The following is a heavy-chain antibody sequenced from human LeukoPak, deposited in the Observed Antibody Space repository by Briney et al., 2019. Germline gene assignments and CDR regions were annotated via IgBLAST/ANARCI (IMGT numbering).Heavy chain of an antibody. Sequence: GGSLRLSCAVSGFTFSDYRMSWVRRAPGKGLEWVANRKEDGSGKYYVDSVKGRFAISRDNAKSSLYLQMNSLRVEDTAVYYCARDTIAAGDWGQGTLVTVSS. J-gene: IGHJ4*02. D-gene: IGHD6-13*01. CDR2: RKEDGSGK. CDR1: GFTFSDYR. V-gene: IGHV3-7*01. CDR3: ARDTIAAGD.